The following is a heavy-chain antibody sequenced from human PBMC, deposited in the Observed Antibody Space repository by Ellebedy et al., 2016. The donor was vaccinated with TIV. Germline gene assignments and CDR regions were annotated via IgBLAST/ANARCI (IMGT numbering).Heavy chain of an antibody. V-gene: IGHV1-2*02. CDR1: GYTFTGYY. D-gene: IGHD3-10*01. J-gene: IGHJ4*02. CDR2: ISPDSGGT. Sequence: ASVKVSCKASGYTFTGYYLHWVRQAPGQGLEWMGWISPDSGGTKYAQKFEGRVTMTRDTSINTAYMELSRLRSDDTAVYYCARVRGSIVLDYWGQGTVVTVSS. CDR3: ARVRGSIVLDY.